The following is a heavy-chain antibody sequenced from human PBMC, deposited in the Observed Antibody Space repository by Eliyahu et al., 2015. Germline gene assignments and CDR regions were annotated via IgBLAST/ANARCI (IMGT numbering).Heavy chain of an antibody. V-gene: IGHV3-23*04. Sequence: EVQLVESGGGLVQPGGSLRLXCAASGFTFSSXAXSWVRQAPGKGLEWVSAISGSGGSTYYAASVKGRFTISRDNSKNTLYLQMNSLRAEDTAVYYCAKGSGDYLVVVPSRGYYFDYWGQGTLVTVSS. CDR1: GFTFSSXA. D-gene: IGHD2-2*01. CDR2: ISGSGGST. J-gene: IGHJ4*02. CDR3: AKGSGDYLVVVPSRGYYFDY.